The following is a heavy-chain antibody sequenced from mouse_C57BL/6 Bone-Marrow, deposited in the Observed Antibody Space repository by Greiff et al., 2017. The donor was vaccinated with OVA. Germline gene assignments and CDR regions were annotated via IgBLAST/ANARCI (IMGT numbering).Heavy chain of an antibody. CDR3: DLTLYYYAMDY. V-gene: IGHV1-64*01. D-gene: IGHD4-1*01. J-gene: IGHJ4*01. Sequence: QVQLQQPGAELVKPGASVKLSCKASGYTFTSYWMHWVKQRPGQGLEWIGMIHPNSGSTNYNEKFKSKATLTVDKSSSTAYMQLSSLTSEDSAVYYCDLTLYYYAMDYWGRGTSVTVSS. CDR2: IHPNSGST. CDR1: GYTFTSYW.